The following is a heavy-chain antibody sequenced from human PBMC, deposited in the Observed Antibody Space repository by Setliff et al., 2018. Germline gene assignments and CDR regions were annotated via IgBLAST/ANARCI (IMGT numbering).Heavy chain of an antibody. CDR2: INHSGST. V-gene: IGHV4-34*01. D-gene: IGHD3-22*01. CDR1: GGSLSGYY. J-gene: IGHJ5*02. Sequence: PSETLSLTCAVYGGSLSGYYWSWIRQPPGKGLEWIGEINHSGSTNYNPSLKSRVTISVDTSKNQFSLKLSSVTAADTAVYYCARGKNGSRQLVVLGWFDPWGQGTLVTVSS. CDR3: ARGKNGSRQLVVLGWFDP.